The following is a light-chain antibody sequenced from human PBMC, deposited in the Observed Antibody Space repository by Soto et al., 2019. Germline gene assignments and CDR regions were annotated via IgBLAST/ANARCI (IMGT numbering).Light chain of an antibody. CDR3: AAWDDSLSGPNWV. V-gene: IGLV1-47*01. CDR2: RNN. Sequence: QPVLTQPPSASGTPGQRVTISCSGSSSNIGSNYVYWYQQLPGTAPKLLIYRNNQRPSGVPDRFSGSKSGTSASLAISGLRSEDEADHYCAAWDDSLSGPNWVFGGGTKVTVL. CDR1: SSNIGSNY. J-gene: IGLJ3*02.